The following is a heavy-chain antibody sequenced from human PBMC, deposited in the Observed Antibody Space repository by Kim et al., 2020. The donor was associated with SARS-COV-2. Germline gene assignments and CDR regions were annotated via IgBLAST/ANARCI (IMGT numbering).Heavy chain of an antibody. J-gene: IGHJ6*03. D-gene: IGHD2-21*01. CDR3: ARVSDGGKYYMDV. V-gene: IGHV1-2*02. Sequence: YAQKFQGRVTMTRDTSISTAYMELSGLRADDTAVYYCARVSDGGKYYMDVWGKGTTVTVSS.